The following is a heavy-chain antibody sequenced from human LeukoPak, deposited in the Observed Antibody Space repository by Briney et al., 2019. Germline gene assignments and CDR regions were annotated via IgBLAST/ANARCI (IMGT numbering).Heavy chain of an antibody. J-gene: IGHJ4*02. CDR2: ISWNSGTI. CDR1: GFSFDDYA. D-gene: IGHD4-17*01. Sequence: GGSLRLSCAASGFSFDDYAMYWVRQTPAKGLEWVSGISWNSGTIAYTDSVKGRFTISRDNAKNSLYLQVNSLRAEDTAMYYCAEESTIRSFDYWGQGTLVTVSS. CDR3: AEESTIRSFDY. V-gene: IGHV3-9*01.